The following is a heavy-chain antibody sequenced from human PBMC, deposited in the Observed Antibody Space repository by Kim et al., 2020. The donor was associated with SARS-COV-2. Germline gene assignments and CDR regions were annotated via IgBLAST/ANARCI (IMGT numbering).Heavy chain of an antibody. V-gene: IGHV4-59*01. CDR3: TRVVLDGSSDY. D-gene: IGHD6-13*01. CDR1: GASITSYY. Sequence: SETLSLTCTVSGASITSYYWSWIRQPPGKGLEWIGYIYYTGIIRYNSSLKSRITISLDTSKNQFSLKLSSVTAADTAVYYCTRVVLDGSSDYWGQGTLVTVSS. CDR2: IYYTGII. J-gene: IGHJ4*02.